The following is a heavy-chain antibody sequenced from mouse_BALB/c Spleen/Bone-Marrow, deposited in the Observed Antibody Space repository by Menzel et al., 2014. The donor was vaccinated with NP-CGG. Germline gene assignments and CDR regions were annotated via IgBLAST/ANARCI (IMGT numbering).Heavy chain of an antibody. J-gene: IGHJ2*01. V-gene: IGHV3-1*02. Sequence: EVQLQQSGPDLVKPSQSLSLPCTVTGYSITSGYSWHWIRQFPGNKLEWMGFVYYSGGSNYNPSLKSRVSISRDTSKNQFFLQLNSVTSEDAATYYCARHDGYFDYGGQGTTLTVSS. CDR1: GYSITSGYS. CDR3: ARHDGYFDY. CDR2: VYYSGGS. D-gene: IGHD2-3*01.